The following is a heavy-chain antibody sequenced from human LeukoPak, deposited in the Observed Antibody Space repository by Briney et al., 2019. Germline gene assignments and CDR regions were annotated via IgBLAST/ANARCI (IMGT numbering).Heavy chain of an antibody. CDR3: ARADGSSSNWFDP. J-gene: IGHJ5*02. CDR2: IYYSGST. D-gene: IGHD6-6*01. CDR1: GGSISSSSYY. V-gene: IGHV4-39*07. Sequence: SETLSLTCTVSGGSISSSSYYWGWIRQPPGKGLEWIGSIYYSGSTYYNPSLKSRVTISVDTSKNQFSLKLSSVTAADTAVYYCARADGSSSNWFDPWGQGTLVTVSS.